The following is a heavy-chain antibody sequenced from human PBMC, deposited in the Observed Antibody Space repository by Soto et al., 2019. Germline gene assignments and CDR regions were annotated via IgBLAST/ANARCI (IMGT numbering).Heavy chain of an antibody. D-gene: IGHD1-20*01. CDR3: VHRTYNPPTYLGY. Sequence: SGPTLVNPTQTLTLTCTFSGFSLSTSAAGVGCIRQPPGRALEWLAVIYWNDDKRYSPSLKNRLTITKDNSKNHVVLTMTNMNPVDTATYYCVHRTYNPPTYLGYWCQGTLVTV. J-gene: IGHJ4*02. CDR2: IYWNDDK. CDR1: GFSLSTSAAG. V-gene: IGHV2-5*01.